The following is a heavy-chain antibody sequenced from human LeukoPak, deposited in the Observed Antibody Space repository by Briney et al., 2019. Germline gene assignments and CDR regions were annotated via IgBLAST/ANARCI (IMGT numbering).Heavy chain of an antibody. CDR3: ARDRRLDYQLPADY. CDR2: IIPIFGTT. Sequence: GSSVKVSCKASGGTFSSYAISWVRQAPGQGLEWMGGIIPIFGTTNYAQKLQGRVTMSTDTSTSTAFMELRSLRSDDTAVYYCARDRRLDYQLPADYWGQGTLVTVSS. CDR1: GGTFSSYA. V-gene: IGHV1-69*05. D-gene: IGHD2-2*01. J-gene: IGHJ4*02.